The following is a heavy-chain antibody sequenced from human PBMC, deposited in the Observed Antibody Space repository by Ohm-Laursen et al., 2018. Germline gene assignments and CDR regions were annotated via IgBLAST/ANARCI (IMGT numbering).Heavy chain of an antibody. CDR2: IYSGGST. J-gene: IGHJ4*02. CDR3: AGGIAALFDY. CDR1: GFTFSSYA. D-gene: IGHD6-6*01. V-gene: IGHV3-53*01. Sequence: GSLRLSCAASGFTFSSYAMSWVRQAPGKGLEWVSVIYSGGSTYYADSVKGRFTISRDNSKNTLYLQMNSLRAEDTAVYYCAGGIAALFDYWGQGTLVTVSS.